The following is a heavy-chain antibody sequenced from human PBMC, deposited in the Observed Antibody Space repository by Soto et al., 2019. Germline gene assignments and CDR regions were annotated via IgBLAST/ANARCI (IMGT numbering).Heavy chain of an antibody. V-gene: IGHV3-11*01. D-gene: IGHD2-2*01. CDR3: ARDYSIVVVNWFDP. J-gene: IGHJ5*02. Sequence: PGGSLRLSCAASGFTFSDYYMSWIRQAPGKGLEWVSYISSSGSTIYYADSVKGRFTISRDNAKNSLYLQMNSLRAEDTAVYYCARDYSIVVVNWFDPWGQGTLVTVSS. CDR2: ISSSGSTI. CDR1: GFTFSDYY.